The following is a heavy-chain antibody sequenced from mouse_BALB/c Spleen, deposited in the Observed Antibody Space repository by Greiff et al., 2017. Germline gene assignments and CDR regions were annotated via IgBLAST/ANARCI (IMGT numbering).Heavy chain of an antibody. CDR1: GFTFSSYA. J-gene: IGHJ2*01. V-gene: IGHV5-6-5*01. CDR2: ISSGGST. Sequence: EVMLVESGGGLVKPGGSLKLSCAASGFTFSSYAMSWVRQTPEKRLEWVASISSGGSTYYPDSVKGRFTISRDNARNILYLQMSSLRSEDTAMYYCARADYHFDYWGQGTTLTVSS. D-gene: IGHD2-4*01. CDR3: ARADYHFDY.